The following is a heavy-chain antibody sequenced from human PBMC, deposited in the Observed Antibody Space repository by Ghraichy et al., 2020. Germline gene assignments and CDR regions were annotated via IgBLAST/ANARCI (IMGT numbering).Heavy chain of an antibody. V-gene: IGHV4-4*02. CDR3: ARISSGSLYYFDY. J-gene: IGHJ4*02. CDR2: IYHSGST. Sequence: SETLSLTCAVSGGSISSSNWWSWVRQPPGKGLEWIGEIYHSGSTNYNPSLKSRVTISVDKSKNQFSLKLSSVTAADTAVYYCARISSGSLYYFDYWGQGTLVTVSS. CDR1: GGSISSSNW. D-gene: IGHD1-26*01.